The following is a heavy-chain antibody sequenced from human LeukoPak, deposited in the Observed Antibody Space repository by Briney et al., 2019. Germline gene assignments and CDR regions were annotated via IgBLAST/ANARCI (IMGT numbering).Heavy chain of an antibody. CDR3: ARDSSHYLGSSDY. CDR2: INPSGGST. D-gene: IGHD6-6*01. J-gene: IGHJ4*02. CDR1: GYTFTSYY. V-gene: IGHV1-46*01. Sequence: ASVKVSCKASGYTFTSYYMHWVRQAPGQGLEWMGIINPSGGSTSYAQKFQGRVTMTRDTSTSTVYMELSSLRAEDTAIYYCARDSSHYLGSSDYWGQGTLVTVSS.